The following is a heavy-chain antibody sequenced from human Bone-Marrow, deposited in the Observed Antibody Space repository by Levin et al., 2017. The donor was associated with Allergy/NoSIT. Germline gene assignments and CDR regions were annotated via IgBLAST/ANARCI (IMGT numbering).Heavy chain of an antibody. CDR2: ISGSGGST. J-gene: IGHJ6*02. CDR1: GFTFSSYA. CDR3: AKAPGGSYYEYYGMDV. D-gene: IGHD1-26*01. V-gene: IGHV3-23*01. Sequence: GESLKISCAASGFTFSSYAMSWVRQAPGKGLEWVSAISGSGGSTYYADSVKGRFTISRDNSKNTLYLQMNSLRAEDTAVYYCAKAPGGSYYEYYGMDVWGQGTTVTVSS.